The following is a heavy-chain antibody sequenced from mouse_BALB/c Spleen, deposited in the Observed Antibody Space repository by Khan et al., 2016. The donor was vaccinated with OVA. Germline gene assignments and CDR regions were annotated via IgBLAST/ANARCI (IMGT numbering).Heavy chain of an antibody. CDR3: AGDRIDY. V-gene: IGHV1-7*01. Sequence: QVQLKQSGAEQAKPGASVKMSCKTSGYTFSSYWMHWVKQRPGQGLEWIGYINPTSGYTDYNEKFKDKATLSADKSSSAAYMPLTSLTSEDSAVYYCAGDRIDYWGQGTTLTVSS. CDR2: INPTSGYT. CDR1: GYTFSSYW. J-gene: IGHJ2*01.